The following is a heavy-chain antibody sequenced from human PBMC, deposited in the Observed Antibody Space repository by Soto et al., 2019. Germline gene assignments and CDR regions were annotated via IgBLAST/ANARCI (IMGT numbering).Heavy chain of an antibody. CDR3: ARYCGGDCYSGLDY. CDR2: ISTSSSNI. Sequence: EVQLVESGGALDKPGGSRRLSCEASGFAFSGFSMPWVGQAPEKGLEWVSYISTSSSNIYYADSVKGRFTVSRDNAKNSLYLQMNSLRDEDTAVYYCARYCGGDCYSGLDYWGQGTLVTVSS. D-gene: IGHD2-21*02. V-gene: IGHV3-48*02. J-gene: IGHJ4*02. CDR1: GFAFSGFS.